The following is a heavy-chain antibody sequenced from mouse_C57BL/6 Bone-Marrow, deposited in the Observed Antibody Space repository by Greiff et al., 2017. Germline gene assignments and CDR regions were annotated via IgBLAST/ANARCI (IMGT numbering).Heavy chain of an antibody. Sequence: VQRVESGPGLVAPSQSLSITCTVSGFSLTSYGVSWVRQPPGKGLEWLGGIWGDGSTNYHSAHISRLGISKDNSKYQVFLRLNSLQTDDTATYYCATVYSVSFAYWGQGTLVTVSA. J-gene: IGHJ3*01. D-gene: IGHD2-12*01. V-gene: IGHV2-3*01. CDR1: GFSLTSYG. CDR2: IWGDGST. CDR3: ATVYSVSFAY.